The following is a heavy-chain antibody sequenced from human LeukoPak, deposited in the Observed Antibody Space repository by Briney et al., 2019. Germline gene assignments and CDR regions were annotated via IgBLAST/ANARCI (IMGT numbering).Heavy chain of an antibody. CDR3: ARHGPYSGSYAEAFDY. V-gene: IGHV5-51*01. D-gene: IGHD1-26*01. Sequence: GGSLKISCKGSGYSFTSYWIGWVRQMPGKGLEWMGIIYPGDSDTRYSPSFQGQVTISADKSISTAYLQWSSLKASDTAMYYCARHGPYSGSYAEAFDYWGQGTLVTVSS. CDR1: GYSFTSYW. J-gene: IGHJ4*02. CDR2: IYPGDSDT.